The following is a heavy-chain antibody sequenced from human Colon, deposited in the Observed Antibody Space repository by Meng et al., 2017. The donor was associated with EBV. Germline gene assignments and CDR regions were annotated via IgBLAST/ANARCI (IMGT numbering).Heavy chain of an antibody. CDR3: ARHFINWFDP. CDR1: GGCIGSCN. J-gene: IGHJ5*02. V-gene: IGHV4-59*08. Sequence: VQPQEAGPGLVTPCAAVSLRCSVSGGCIGSCNWTWIRQPPGTGLELIWYIYYSGSTNYNPSLKSRVTISVDTSKNQFSLKLSYVTAADTAVYYCARHFINWFDPWGQGTLVTVSS. CDR2: IYYSGST.